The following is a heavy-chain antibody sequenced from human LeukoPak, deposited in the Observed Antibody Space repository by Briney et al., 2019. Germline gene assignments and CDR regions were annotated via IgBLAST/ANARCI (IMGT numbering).Heavy chain of an antibody. Sequence: GGSLRLSCAASGFTFGNFAMSWVRQAPGKGLEWVSYIRGGGAVTHYADSVEGRFTVSRDNSKSTLYLQMNSLRAEDTAVYYCSRGSGWLSVYWGQGTLVTVSS. CDR2: IRGGGAVT. J-gene: IGHJ4*02. D-gene: IGHD6-19*01. CDR1: GFTFGNFA. V-gene: IGHV3-23*01. CDR3: SRGSGWLSVY.